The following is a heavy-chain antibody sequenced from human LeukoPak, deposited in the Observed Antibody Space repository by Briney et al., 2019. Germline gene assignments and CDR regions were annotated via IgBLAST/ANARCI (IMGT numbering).Heavy chain of an antibody. CDR1: GFTFSSYS. D-gene: IGHD3-3*01. J-gene: IGHJ6*02. CDR3: ARDTFWSGYFYYYYYGMDV. Sequence: PGGSLRLSCAASGFTFSSYSMNWVRQAPGKGLEWVSSISSSSSYIYYADSVKGRFTISRDNAKNSLYLQMNSLRAEDTAVYYCARDTFWSGYFYYYYYGMDVWGQGTTVTVSS. V-gene: IGHV3-21*01. CDR2: ISSSSSYI.